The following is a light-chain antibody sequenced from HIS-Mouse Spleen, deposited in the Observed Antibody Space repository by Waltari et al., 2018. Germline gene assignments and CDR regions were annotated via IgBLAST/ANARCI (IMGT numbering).Light chain of an antibody. V-gene: IGLV2-14*01. J-gene: IGLJ3*02. CDR2: EVS. CDR3: SSYTSSSTWV. Sequence: QSALTQPASVSGSPGQSITISCTGPSSDVGGYNYVSLYQQHPVKAPKLMIYEVSNRPSGVSNRFSGSKSGNTASLTISGLQAEDEADYYCSSYTSSSTWVFGGGTKLTVL. CDR1: SSDVGGYNY.